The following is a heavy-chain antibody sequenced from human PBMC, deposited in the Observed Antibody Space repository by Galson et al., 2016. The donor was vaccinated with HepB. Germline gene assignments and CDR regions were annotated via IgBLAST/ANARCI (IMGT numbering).Heavy chain of an antibody. Sequence: SLRLSCAGSGLTFSDFYMSWLRQAPGKGLECVSHIDSSGSAIYYADSVKGRFTISRDSARNSLYLEMNSLRAEDTAVYYCARTYARIMSFGMDVWGQGTTVTVSS. CDR3: ARTYARIMSFGMDV. D-gene: IGHD2/OR15-2a*01. V-gene: IGHV3-11*04. J-gene: IGHJ6*02. CDR2: IDSSGSAI. CDR1: GLTFSDFY.